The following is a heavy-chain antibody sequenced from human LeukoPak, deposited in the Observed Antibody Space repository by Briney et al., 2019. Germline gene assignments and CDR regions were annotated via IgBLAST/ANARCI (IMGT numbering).Heavy chain of an antibody. CDR1: GFTFSSYG. Sequence: GGSLRLSCAASGFTFSSYGMHWVRQAPGKGLEWVAVISYDGSNKYYADSVKGRFTISRDNSKNTLYLQMNSLRAEDTAVYYCVRETGWLFDFWGQGTLAIVSS. V-gene: IGHV3-30*03. D-gene: IGHD5-12*01. CDR3: VRETGWLFDF. CDR2: ISYDGSNK. J-gene: IGHJ4*02.